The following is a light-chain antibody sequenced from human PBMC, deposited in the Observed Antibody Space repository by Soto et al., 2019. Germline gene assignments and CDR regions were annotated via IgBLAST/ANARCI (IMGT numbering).Light chain of an antibody. CDR3: QQYYHWPRT. V-gene: IGKV3-15*01. Sequence: EIVMTQSPATLSVSPGERATLSFRASQSVGTNLAWYQQKPGQAPRLLIYGASTRATGIPARVSGSGSVTEFTLTISSLQSEDCVVYYCQQYYHWPRTFGQWTKLEIK. CDR1: QSVGTN. J-gene: IGKJ2*01. CDR2: GAS.